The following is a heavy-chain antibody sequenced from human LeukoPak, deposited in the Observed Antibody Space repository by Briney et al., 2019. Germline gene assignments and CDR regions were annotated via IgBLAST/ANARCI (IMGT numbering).Heavy chain of an antibody. CDR1: GYTFTSYY. D-gene: IGHD2-8*01. CDR2: INPSGGST. V-gene: IGHV1-46*01. CDR3: ARDRNLYCTNGVCYEDYYYGKDV. J-gene: IGHJ6*02. Sequence: GASVKVSCKASGYTFTSYYMHWVRQAPGQGLEWMGIINPSGGSTSYAQKFQGRVTMTRGTSTSTVYMELSSLRSEDTAVYYCARDRNLYCTNGVCYEDYYYGKDVWGQGTTVTVSS.